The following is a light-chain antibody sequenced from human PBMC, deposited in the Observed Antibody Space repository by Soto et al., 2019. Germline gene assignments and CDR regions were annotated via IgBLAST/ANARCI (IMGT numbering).Light chain of an antibody. CDR1: QSVSAW. CDR3: QQYSSYSLT. CDR2: DAS. V-gene: IGKV1-5*01. Sequence: DIQMTQSPSTLSASVGDRVTISCRASQSVSAWLAWYQQKPGKAPKLLISDASRLKSGVPSRFSGSGYGTEVTLTISCLQPEDFATYYCQQYSSYSLTFGGGTKVEIK. J-gene: IGKJ4*01.